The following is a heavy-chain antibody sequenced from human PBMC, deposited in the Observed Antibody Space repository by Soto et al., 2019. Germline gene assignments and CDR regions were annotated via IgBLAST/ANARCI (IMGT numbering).Heavy chain of an antibody. CDR1: GGTFSSYA. J-gene: IGHJ6*04. CDR2: IIPIFGTA. CDR3: ARGALRYFDRQGPRYYGMDV. D-gene: IGHD3-9*01. V-gene: IGHV1-69*13. Sequence: SVKVSCKASGGTFSSYAISWVRQAPGQGLEWMGGIIPIFGTANYAQKFQGRVTITADESTSTAYMELSSLRSEDTAVYYCARGALRYFDRQGPRYYGMDVWGKGTTVTVAS.